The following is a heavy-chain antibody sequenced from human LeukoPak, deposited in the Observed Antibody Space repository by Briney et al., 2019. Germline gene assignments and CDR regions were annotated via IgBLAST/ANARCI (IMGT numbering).Heavy chain of an antibody. J-gene: IGHJ4*02. D-gene: IGHD4-17*01. CDR3: ARVGYGDYPKFDY. V-gene: IGHV3-21*01. CDR1: GFTFSSYS. CDR2: ISSSSSYI. Sequence: GGSLRLSCAASGFTFSSYSMNWVRQAPGKGLEWVSSISSSSSYIYYADSVKGRFTISRDNAKNSLYLQMNSLRAEDTAVYYCARVGYGDYPKFDYWGQGTLVTVSS.